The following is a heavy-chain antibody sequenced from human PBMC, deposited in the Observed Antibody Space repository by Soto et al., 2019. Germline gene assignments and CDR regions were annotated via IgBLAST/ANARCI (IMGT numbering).Heavy chain of an antibody. J-gene: IGHJ4*02. CDR3: AKGSGPHCSSTRCYTDY. CDR1: GFTFSSYG. CDR2: IWYDGSNK. D-gene: IGHD2-2*02. Sequence: GVSLRLSCAASGFTFSSYGMHWVRQAPGKGLEWVAVIWYDGSNKYYADSVKGRFTISRDNSKNTLYLQMNSLRAEDMAVYYCAKGSGPHCSSTRCYTDYWGQGTLVTVSS. V-gene: IGHV3-30*02.